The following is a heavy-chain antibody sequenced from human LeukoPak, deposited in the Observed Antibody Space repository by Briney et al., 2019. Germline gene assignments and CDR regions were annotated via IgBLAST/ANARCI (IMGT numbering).Heavy chain of an antibody. CDR2: ISYDGSNK. V-gene: IGHV3-30-3*01. Sequence: GRSLRLSCAASGFTFSSYAMHWVRQAPGKGLEWVAVISYDGSNKYYADSVKGRFTISRDNSKNTLYLQMNSLRAEDTAVYYCAREINPDAFDIWGQGTMVTVSS. CDR1: GFTFSSYA. CDR3: AREINPDAFDI. J-gene: IGHJ3*02.